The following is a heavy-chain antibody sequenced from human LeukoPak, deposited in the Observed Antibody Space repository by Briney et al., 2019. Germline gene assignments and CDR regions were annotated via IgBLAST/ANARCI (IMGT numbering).Heavy chain of an antibody. CDR1: GFTVSSNY. J-gene: IGHJ4*02. Sequence: PGGSLRLSCAASGFTVSSNYMSWVRQAPGKGLEWVSAISGSGGSTYYADSVKGRFTISRDNSKNTLYLQMNSLRAEDTAVYYCAKAFPRIAVAGLDYWGQGTLVTVSS. V-gene: IGHV3-23*01. D-gene: IGHD6-19*01. CDR3: AKAFPRIAVAGLDY. CDR2: ISGSGGST.